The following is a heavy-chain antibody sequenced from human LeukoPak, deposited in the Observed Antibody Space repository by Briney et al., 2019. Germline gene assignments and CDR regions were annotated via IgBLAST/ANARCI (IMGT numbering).Heavy chain of an antibody. CDR2: ISSSSSYI. CDR3: ARAQYYYDSNGYYYVYHFDY. CDR1: GFTFSSYS. Sequence: GGSLRLSGAASGFTFSSYSMNWVRQAPGKGLEWVSSISSSSSYIYYADSVKGRFTISRDNAKNSLYLQMNSLRAEDTAVYYCARAQYYYDSNGYYYVYHFDYWGQGTLVTVSS. J-gene: IGHJ4*02. V-gene: IGHV3-21*01. D-gene: IGHD3-22*01.